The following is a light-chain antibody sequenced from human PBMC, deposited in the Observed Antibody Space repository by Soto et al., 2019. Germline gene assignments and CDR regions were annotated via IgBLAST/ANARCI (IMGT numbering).Light chain of an antibody. Sequence: QSVLTQPRSVSGSPGQAVTISCTGTSSDVGGYNYVSWYQHHPGKAPKFMIYDVSKRPSGVPDRFSGSKSGNTASLTISGLHAEYEADYDCCSYAASNTFGVFGVGTKLTAL. CDR1: SSDVGGYNY. V-gene: IGLV2-11*01. CDR2: DVS. J-gene: IGLJ3*02. CDR3: CSYAASNTFGV.